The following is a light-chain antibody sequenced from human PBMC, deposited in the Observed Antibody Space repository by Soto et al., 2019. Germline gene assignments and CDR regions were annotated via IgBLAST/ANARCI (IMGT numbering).Light chain of an antibody. CDR3: ATWDSSLSAWV. V-gene: IGLV1-51*01. CDR1: SSNIGNNY. Sequence: QSVLTQPPSVSVAPGQKVTISCSGSSSNIGNNYVSWYQQLPGTAPKLLIYDNNKRPSGIPDRFSGSKSGTSATLGITGLQTGDEADYYCATWDSSLSAWVFGGGTKLTVL. CDR2: DNN. J-gene: IGLJ3*02.